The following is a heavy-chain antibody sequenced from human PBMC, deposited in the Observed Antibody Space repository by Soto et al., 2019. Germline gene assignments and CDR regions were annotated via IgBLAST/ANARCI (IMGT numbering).Heavy chain of an antibody. CDR3: ARVIAVSGTLTKFDY. Sequence: QVQLVQSGAEVKKPGASVKVSCKASGYTFTGYYMHWVRQAPGQGLEWMGWINPNSGGTNYAQKFKGWVTMTRDTSISTAYMELSRLRSDDTAVYYCARVIAVSGTLTKFDYWGQGTLVTVSS. CDR1: GYTFTGYY. D-gene: IGHD6-19*01. CDR2: INPNSGGT. V-gene: IGHV1-2*04. J-gene: IGHJ4*02.